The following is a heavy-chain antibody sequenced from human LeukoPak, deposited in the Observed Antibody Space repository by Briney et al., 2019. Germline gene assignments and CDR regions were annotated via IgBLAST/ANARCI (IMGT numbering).Heavy chain of an antibody. J-gene: IGHJ4*02. D-gene: IGHD6-13*01. CDR1: GFTFDDYS. CDR2: MSWNSGSI. V-gene: IGHV3-9*01. Sequence: GRSLRLSCAASGFTFDDYSMHWVRQAPGKFREWVAGMSWNSGSIGYADSVKGRFTISRDNAKNSLYLQMNSLRAEDTALYYCAKAIDSSSWYSFDYWGQGTLVTVSS. CDR3: AKAIDSSSWYSFDY.